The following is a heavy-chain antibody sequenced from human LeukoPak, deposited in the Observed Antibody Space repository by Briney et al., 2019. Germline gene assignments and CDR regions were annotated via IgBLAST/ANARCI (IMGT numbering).Heavy chain of an antibody. CDR2: ISSSSSTI. CDR1: GFTFSSYS. Sequence: PGGSLRLSCAASGFTFSSYSMIWVRQAPGKGLEWVSYISSSSSTIYYADSVKGRFTISRDNAKNSLYLQMNSLRDEDTAVYYCARDYDFWSGSYGSNFDYWGQGTLVTVSS. D-gene: IGHD3-3*01. CDR3: ARDYDFWSGSYGSNFDY. J-gene: IGHJ4*02. V-gene: IGHV3-48*02.